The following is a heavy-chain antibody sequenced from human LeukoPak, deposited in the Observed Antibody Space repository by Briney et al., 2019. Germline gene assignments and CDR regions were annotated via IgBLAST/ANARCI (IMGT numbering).Heavy chain of an antibody. D-gene: IGHD4-11*01. CDR1: GGSISGGY. J-gene: IGHJ4*02. CDR2: VYTSGST. CDR3: AKSYFDYSTYYSYYFNL. Sequence: PSETLSLTCTVSGGSISGGYWSWIRQPPGRGLEWIGYVYTSGSTNYNPSLKSRVTISVDTSKSQFALKLSSVAAADTAVYYCAKSYFDYSTYYSYYFNLWGQGALVTVSS. V-gene: IGHV4-4*09.